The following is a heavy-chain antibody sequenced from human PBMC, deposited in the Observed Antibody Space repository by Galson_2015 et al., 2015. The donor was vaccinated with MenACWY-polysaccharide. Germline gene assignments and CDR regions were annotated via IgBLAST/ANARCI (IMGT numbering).Heavy chain of an antibody. CDR1: GFSFSSYP. J-gene: IGHJ4*02. Sequence: SLRLSCAASGFSFSSYPMSWVRQAPGKGLEWVANINQDGGEKTYVDSVKGRFTISRDNAKNSLYLQMNSLRPEDTAVYYCATFYPPSVEQWRVLGKYWGQGTLVTVSS. V-gene: IGHV3-7*01. D-gene: IGHD6-19*01. CDR2: INQDGGEK. CDR3: ATFYPPSVEQWRVLGKY.